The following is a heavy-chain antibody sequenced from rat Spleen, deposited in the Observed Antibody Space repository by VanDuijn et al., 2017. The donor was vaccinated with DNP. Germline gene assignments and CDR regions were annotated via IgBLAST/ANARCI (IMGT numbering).Heavy chain of an antibody. Sequence: EVQLVESGGGLVQPGRSLKLSCVASGFNFSNYGMAWVRQAPTKGLEWVAYISYDGGSTSYGDSVKGRFTISRDNAKSTLYLQMNSLRSEDMATYFCVRPHHYAGSYPRYWGQGVMVTVSS. CDR2: ISYDGGST. CDR1: GFNFSNYG. J-gene: IGHJ2*01. D-gene: IGHD1-12*02. V-gene: IGHV5-22*01. CDR3: VRPHHYAGSYPRY.